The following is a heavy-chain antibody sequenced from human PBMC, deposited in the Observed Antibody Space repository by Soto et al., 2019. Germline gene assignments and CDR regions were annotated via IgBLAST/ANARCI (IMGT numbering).Heavy chain of an antibody. J-gene: IGHJ4*02. Sequence: ASVKVSCKTSGYTFTTSFLHWMRQAPGQRLEWMGWINPANGDTVYSQKFLGRVSNTRDTSATTAYMELTSLTSEDTAIYYCARGPSTGCFDSWGQGTLVTVSS. CDR3: ARGPSTGCFDS. CDR2: INPANGDT. CDR1: GYTFTTSF. D-gene: IGHD1-1*01. V-gene: IGHV1-3*01.